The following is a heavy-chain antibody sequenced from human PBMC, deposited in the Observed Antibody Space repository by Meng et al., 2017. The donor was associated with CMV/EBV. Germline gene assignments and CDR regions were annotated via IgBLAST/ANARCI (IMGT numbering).Heavy chain of an antibody. J-gene: IGHJ4*02. CDR1: GFTLSYAW. Sequence: GESLKISCAASGFTLSYAWMSWVRQAPGKGLEWVGRIKSKTDGGTTDYAAPVKDRFSISRDDSKNTLYLQMNSLKTEDTAVYYCTTNGLRYFDLLPPDYWGQGTLVTVSS. CDR3: TTNGLRYFDLLPPDY. CDR2: IKSKTDGGTT. V-gene: IGHV3-15*05. D-gene: IGHD3-9*01.